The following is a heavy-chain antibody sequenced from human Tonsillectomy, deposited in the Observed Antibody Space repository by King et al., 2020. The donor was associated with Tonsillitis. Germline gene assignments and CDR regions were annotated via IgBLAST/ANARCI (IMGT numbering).Heavy chain of an antibody. CDR3: AKGVSYYYYYGMDV. D-gene: IGHD2-21*01. CDR2: ISWNSGSI. CDR1: GFTFDDYA. Sequence: EQLVESGGGLVQPGRSLRLSCAASGFTFDDYAMHWVRQAPGKGLEWVSGISWNSGSIGYADSVKGRFTISRDNAKNSLYLQMNSLRAEDTALYYCAKGVSYYYYYGMDVWGQGTTVTVSS. J-gene: IGHJ6*02. V-gene: IGHV3-9*01.